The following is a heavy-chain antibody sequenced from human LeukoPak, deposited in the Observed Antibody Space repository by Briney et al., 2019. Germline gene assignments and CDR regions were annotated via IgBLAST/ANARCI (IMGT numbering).Heavy chain of an antibody. CDR2: IYTSEST. CDR1: GGSISSGSYY. J-gene: IGHJ6*03. D-gene: IGHD5-18*01. Sequence: SETLSLTCTVSGGSISSGSYYWSWIRQPAGKGLEWIGRIYTSESTNYDPSLKSRVTISVDTSKNHFSLKLSSVTAADTAVYYCARTTEGGYTYDYFYYYYMDVWGKGTTVTISS. V-gene: IGHV4-61*02. CDR3: ARTTEGGYTYDYFYYYYMDV.